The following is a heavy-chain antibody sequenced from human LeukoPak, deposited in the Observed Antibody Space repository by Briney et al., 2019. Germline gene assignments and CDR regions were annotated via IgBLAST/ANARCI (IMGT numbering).Heavy chain of an antibody. Sequence: PGGSLRLSCAASGFTFSEYWMLWVRQAPGKGLESVSRINTDGTVTTYADSVKSRFTVSRDNADNTMFLQMNSVRDEDTAVYYCATKQWLAPPPDSWGQGTPVTVSS. CDR2: INTDGTVT. CDR3: ATKQWLAPPPDS. V-gene: IGHV3-74*01. CDR1: GFTFSEYW. J-gene: IGHJ4*02. D-gene: IGHD6-19*01.